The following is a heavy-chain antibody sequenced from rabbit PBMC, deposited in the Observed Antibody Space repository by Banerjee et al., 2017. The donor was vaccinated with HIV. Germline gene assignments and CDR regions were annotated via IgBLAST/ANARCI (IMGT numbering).Heavy chain of an antibody. CDR3: ARDLAGVIGWNFDL. J-gene: IGHJ4*01. D-gene: IGHD4-1*01. Sequence: VRQAPGKGLEWIGTIYAGSSGSAYYANWVNGRFTISKTSSTTVTLQMTSLTAADTATYFCARDLAGVIGWNFDLWGPGTL. V-gene: IGHV1S40*01. CDR2: IYAGSSGSA.